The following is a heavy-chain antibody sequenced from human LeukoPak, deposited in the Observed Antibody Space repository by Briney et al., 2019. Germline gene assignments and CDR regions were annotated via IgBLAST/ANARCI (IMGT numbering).Heavy chain of an antibody. CDR3: ARHKGVAASGAAFDI. Sequence: SETLSLTCTVSGGSISSYYWSWIRQPPGKGLEWIGYIYYSGSTNYNPSLKSRVTISVDTSKNQFSLKLSSVTAADTAVYYCARHKGVAASGAAFDIWVEGTMFIVSS. V-gene: IGHV4-59*08. CDR2: IYYSGST. J-gene: IGHJ3*02. CDR1: GGSISSYY. D-gene: IGHD2-15*01.